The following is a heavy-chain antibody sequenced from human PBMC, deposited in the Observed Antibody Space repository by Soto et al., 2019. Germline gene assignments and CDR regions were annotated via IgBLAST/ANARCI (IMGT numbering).Heavy chain of an antibody. CDR3: ALGNQSWLQLWYLAL. CDR2: IIPIFGTA. J-gene: IGHJ2*01. D-gene: IGHD5-12*01. CDR1: GGTFSSYT. V-gene: IGHV1-69*12. Sequence: QVQLVQSGAEVKKPGSSVTVSCKASGGTFSSYTLSWVRQAPGQGLEWMGGIIPIFGTANSAQKFQGRVTSTADQPTSTAYLDSGSLFCEAAAVYYCALGNQSWLQLWYLALWSSVTVVTFSS.